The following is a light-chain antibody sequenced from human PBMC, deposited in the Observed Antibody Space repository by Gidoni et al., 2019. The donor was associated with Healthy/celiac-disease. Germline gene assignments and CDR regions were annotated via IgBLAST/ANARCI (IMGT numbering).Light chain of an antibody. CDR2: WAS. J-gene: IGKJ4*01. CDR3: QQYYSTPPT. Sequence: DIVLTQSPASLSVSLGERATINCKSSQSVLYSSNNKNYFAWYQQKPGQPPKLLIYWASTRESGVPDRFSGSGSGTDFTLTISSLQAEDVAVYYCQQYYSTPPTFGGGTKVEIK. CDR1: QSVLYSSNNKNY. V-gene: IGKV4-1*01.